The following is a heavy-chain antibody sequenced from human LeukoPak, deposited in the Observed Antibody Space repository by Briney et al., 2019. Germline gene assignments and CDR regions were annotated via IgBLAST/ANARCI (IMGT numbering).Heavy chain of an antibody. CDR2: ISITGSDT. V-gene: IGHV3-11*06. Sequence: PGGSLRLSCVASGFTFSDSYMTWIRQGPGKGLELLSYISITGSDTRYAESVKGRFTISRDNAKDSLYLQMNSLRGEDTAVYYCARGGMNNWYNFDYWGQGTQVTVSS. J-gene: IGHJ4*02. D-gene: IGHD1/OR15-1a*01. CDR1: GFTFSDSY. CDR3: ARGGMNNWYNFDY.